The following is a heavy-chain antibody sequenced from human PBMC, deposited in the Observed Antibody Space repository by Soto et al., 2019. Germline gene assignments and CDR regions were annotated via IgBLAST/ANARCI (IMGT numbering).Heavy chain of an antibody. Sequence: GGSLRLSCAASGFTFSSYGMHWVRQAPGKGLEWVAVIWYDGSNKYYADSVKGRFTISRDNSKNTLYLQMNSLRAEDTAVYYCARDLRIGYSSGWYRGVDYYYYYGMDVWGQGTTVTVS. CDR3: ARDLRIGYSSGWYRGVDYYYYYGMDV. V-gene: IGHV3-33*08. D-gene: IGHD6-19*01. CDR1: GFTFSSYG. CDR2: IWYDGSNK. J-gene: IGHJ6*02.